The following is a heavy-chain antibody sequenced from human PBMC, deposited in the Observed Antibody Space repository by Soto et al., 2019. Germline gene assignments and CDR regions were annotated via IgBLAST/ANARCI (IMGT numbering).Heavy chain of an antibody. J-gene: IGHJ3*02. V-gene: IGHV1-24*01. Sequence: ASVKVSCKVSGYTLTELSMHWVRQAPGKGLEWMGGFDPEDGETIYAQKFQGRVTMTEDTSTDTAYMELSSLRSEDTAVYYCATESWTVAPDAFDIWGQGTMVTVSS. CDR1: GYTLTELS. D-gene: IGHD4-17*01. CDR2: FDPEDGET. CDR3: ATESWTVAPDAFDI.